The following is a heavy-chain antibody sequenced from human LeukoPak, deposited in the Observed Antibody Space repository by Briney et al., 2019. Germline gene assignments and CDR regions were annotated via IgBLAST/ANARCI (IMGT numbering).Heavy chain of an antibody. V-gene: IGHV4-59*01. CDR2: IYYSGIT. CDR3: ARGYYYDSSGYFLDF. Sequence: SETLSLTCTVSGGSISTYYWSWIRQSPGRGLEWIGYIYYSGITKYNPSLKSRVTISVDTSTNQFSLRLSSVTAADTAVYHCARGYYYDSSGYFLDFWGQGTLVTVSS. D-gene: IGHD3-22*01. J-gene: IGHJ4*02. CDR1: GGSISTYY.